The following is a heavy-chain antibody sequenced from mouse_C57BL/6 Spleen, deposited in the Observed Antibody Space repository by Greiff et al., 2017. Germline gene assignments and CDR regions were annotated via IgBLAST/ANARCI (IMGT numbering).Heavy chain of an antibody. Sequence: DVHLVESGPGLVKPSQSLSLTCSVTGYSITSGYYWNWIRQFPGNKLEWMGYIRYDGSNNYNPSLKNRISITRDTSKNPFFLKLNSVTTEDTATYCCAREEVYYGSSYNYWGQGTTLTVSA. J-gene: IGHJ2*01. D-gene: IGHD1-1*01. CDR2: IRYDGSN. CDR3: AREEVYYGSSYNY. V-gene: IGHV3-6*01. CDR1: GYSITSGYY.